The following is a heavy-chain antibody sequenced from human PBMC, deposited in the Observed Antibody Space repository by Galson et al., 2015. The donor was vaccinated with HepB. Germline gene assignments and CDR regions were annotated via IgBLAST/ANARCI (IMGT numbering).Heavy chain of an antibody. J-gene: IGHJ4*02. CDR3: ARHSGWSSNTPLDY. V-gene: IGHV4-39*01. Sequence: SETLSLTCTVSGGSISSSSYYWGWIRQPPGKGLEWIGSIYYSGSTYYNPSLKSRVTISVDTSKNQFSLKLSSVTAADTAVYYCARHSGWSSNTPLDYWGQGTLVTVSS. CDR1: GGSISSSSYY. CDR2: IYYSGST. D-gene: IGHD6-13*01.